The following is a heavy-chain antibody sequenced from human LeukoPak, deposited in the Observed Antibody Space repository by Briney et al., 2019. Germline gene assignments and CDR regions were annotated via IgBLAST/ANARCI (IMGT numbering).Heavy chain of an antibody. Sequence: GASVKVSCKASGGTFSSYAISWVRQAPGQGLEWMGGIIPIFGTANYAQKFPGRVTITTGESTNTAYMELSSLRSEDTAVYYCAREGAQSNYFDYWGQGTLVTVSS. CDR1: GGTFSSYA. D-gene: IGHD3-16*01. J-gene: IGHJ4*02. V-gene: IGHV1-69*05. CDR3: AREGAQSNYFDY. CDR2: IIPIFGTA.